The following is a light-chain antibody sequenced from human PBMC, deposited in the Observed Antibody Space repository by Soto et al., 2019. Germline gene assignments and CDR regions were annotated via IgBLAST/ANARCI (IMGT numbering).Light chain of an antibody. CDR3: QQYGSSPQTWT. Sequence: EIVLTQSPGTLSLSPGERATLSCRASQSVSSSYLAWFQQKPGQAPGLLIYAASSRATGIPDRFRGSGSGTDFTLTISRLEPEDFAVYYCQQYGSSPQTWTFGQGTKVEIK. CDR1: QSVSSSY. CDR2: AAS. V-gene: IGKV3-20*01. J-gene: IGKJ1*01.